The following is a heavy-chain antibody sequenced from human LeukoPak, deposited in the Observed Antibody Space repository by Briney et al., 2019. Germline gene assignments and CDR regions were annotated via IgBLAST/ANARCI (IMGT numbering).Heavy chain of an antibody. V-gene: IGHV4-38-2*02. J-gene: IGHJ5*02. D-gene: IGHD1-7*01. CDR1: GYSISSGYY. CDR3: ARVPRNSLRDNWFDP. CDR2: IYHSGST. Sequence: SETLSLTCTVSGYSISSGYYWGWIRQPPGKGPGWIGSIYHSGSTYYNPSLKSRVTISLDTSKNHLYLKMSSVSAAATAVFYCARVPRNSLRDNWFDPWGQGTLVTVSS.